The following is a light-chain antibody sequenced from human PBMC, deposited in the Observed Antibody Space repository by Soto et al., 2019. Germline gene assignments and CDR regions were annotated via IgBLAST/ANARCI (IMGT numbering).Light chain of an antibody. V-gene: IGLV2-14*03. CDR1: SSDIGGHDD. CDR2: GAT. Sequence: QSVLTQPASVSGSPGQSITISCTGTSSDIGGHDDVSWYQQHPGKVPKLLIYGATDRPSGVSNRFSGSKSGDVASLTISGLQAEDEADYYCCSYTSDLTPYVFGTGTKSPS. CDR3: CSYTSDLTPYV. J-gene: IGLJ1*01.